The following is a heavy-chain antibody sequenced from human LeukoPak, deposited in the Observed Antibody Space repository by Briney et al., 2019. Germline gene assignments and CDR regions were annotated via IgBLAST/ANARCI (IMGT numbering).Heavy chain of an antibody. V-gene: IGHV3-21*01. CDR1: GFTFSSYS. CDR3: ARVPLRIMITFGGASDY. J-gene: IGHJ4*02. D-gene: IGHD3-16*01. Sequence: PGGSLRLSCAASGFTFSSYSMNWVRQAPGKGLEWVSSISSSSSCIYYADSVKGRFTISRDNPKNSLYLQMNSLRAEDTAVYYCARVPLRIMITFGGASDYWGQGTLVTVSS. CDR2: ISSSSSCI.